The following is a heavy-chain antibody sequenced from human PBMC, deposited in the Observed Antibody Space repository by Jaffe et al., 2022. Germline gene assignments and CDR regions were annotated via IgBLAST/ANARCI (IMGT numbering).Heavy chain of an antibody. CDR3: AREPQDEEYSSSSGFDY. V-gene: IGHV1-69*01. Sequence: QVQLVQSGAEVKKPGSSVKVSCKASGGTFSSYAISWVRQAPGQGLEWMGGIIPIFGTANYAQKFQGRVTITADESTSTAYMELSSLRSEDTAVYYCAREPQDEEYSSSSGFDYWGQGTLVTVSS. CDR2: IIPIFGTA. D-gene: IGHD6-6*01. CDR1: GGTFSSYA. J-gene: IGHJ4*02.